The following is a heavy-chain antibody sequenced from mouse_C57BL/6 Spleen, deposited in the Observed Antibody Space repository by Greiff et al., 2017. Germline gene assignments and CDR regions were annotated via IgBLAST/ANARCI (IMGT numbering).Heavy chain of an antibody. D-gene: IGHD1-1*02. CDR2: ISDGGSYT. CDR1: GFTFSSYA. Sequence: EVKVVESGGGLVKPGGSLKLSCAASGFTFSSYAMSWVRQTPEKRLEWVATISDGGSYTYYPDNVKGRFTISRDNAKNNLYLQMSHLKSEDTAMYYCARDLVVYPLYYAMDYWGQGTSVTVSS. J-gene: IGHJ4*01. V-gene: IGHV5-4*01. CDR3: ARDLVVYPLYYAMDY.